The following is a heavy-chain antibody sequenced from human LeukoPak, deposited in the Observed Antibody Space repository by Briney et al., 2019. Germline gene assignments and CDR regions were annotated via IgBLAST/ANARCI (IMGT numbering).Heavy chain of an antibody. D-gene: IGHD3-9*01. V-gene: IGHV3-23*01. CDR1: GFTLSSYA. J-gene: IGHJ4*02. Sequence: GGSLRLSCAAPGFTLSSYAMSWVRQAPGKGLEWVSAISDSGNTYHADSVKGRFTISRDNSKNTLYLQMNSLRAEDTAVYYCTRARCGFDTCFVFFDYWGQGTLVTVSS. CDR2: ISDSGNT. CDR3: TRARCGFDTCFVFFDY.